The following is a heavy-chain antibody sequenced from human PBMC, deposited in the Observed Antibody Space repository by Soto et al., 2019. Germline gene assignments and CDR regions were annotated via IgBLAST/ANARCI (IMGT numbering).Heavy chain of an antibody. V-gene: IGHV3-33*01. J-gene: IGHJ4*02. D-gene: IGHD2-15*01. CDR2: IWYDGSNK. CDR3: ARDVAAIGYIPFDY. CDR1: GFTFSSYG. Sequence: GGSLRLSCAASGFTFSSYGMHWVRQAPGKGLEWVAVIWYDGSNKYYADSVKGRFTISRDNSKNTLYLQMNSLRAEDTAVYYCARDVAAIGYIPFDYWGQGTLVTVSS.